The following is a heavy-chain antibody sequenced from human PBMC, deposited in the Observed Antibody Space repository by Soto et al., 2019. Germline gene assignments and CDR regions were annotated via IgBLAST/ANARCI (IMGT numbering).Heavy chain of an antibody. Sequence: GGSLRLSCAASGFTFSSYDMHWVRQATGKGLEWVSAIGTAGDTYYPGSVKGRFTISRENAKNSLYLQMNSLRAEDTAVYYCARHPERIAQIGWFDPWGQGTLVTVSS. CDR2: IGTAGDT. CDR3: ARHPERIAQIGWFDP. D-gene: IGHD6-13*01. CDR1: GFTFSSYD. V-gene: IGHV3-13*04. J-gene: IGHJ5*02.